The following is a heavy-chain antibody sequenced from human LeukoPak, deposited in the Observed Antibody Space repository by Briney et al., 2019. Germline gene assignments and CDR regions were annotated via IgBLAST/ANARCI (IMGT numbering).Heavy chain of an antibody. V-gene: IGHV3-23*01. D-gene: IGHD7-27*01. CDR2: ISGSGGST. J-gene: IGHJ4*02. CDR1: GFTFSSYA. CDR3: AKTLLGIGGYYFDY. Sequence: PGGSLRLSCAASGFTFSSYAMSWVRQAPGKGLEWVSAISGSGGSTYYADSVKGRFTISRDNSKNTLYLQMNGLRAEDTAVYYCAKTLLGIGGYYFDYWGQGTLVTVSS.